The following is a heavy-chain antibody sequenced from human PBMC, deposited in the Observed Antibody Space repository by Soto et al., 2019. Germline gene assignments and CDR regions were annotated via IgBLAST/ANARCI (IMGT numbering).Heavy chain of an antibody. Sequence: QVLLVQSGPEVKKPGASVKVSCKTPGYMFTSYGLTWVRQAPGQGLEWMGWINGYSGHTDYTQKFQGRVTLTTDTSTGMAYIALRSLPFDATAVYFWARGIVSAASAESCCFDYWCQGTLLSVSS. CDR3: ARGIVSAASAESCCFDY. CDR2: INGYSGHT. V-gene: IGHV1-18*01. J-gene: IGHJ4*02. D-gene: IGHD3-16*02. CDR1: GYMFTSYG.